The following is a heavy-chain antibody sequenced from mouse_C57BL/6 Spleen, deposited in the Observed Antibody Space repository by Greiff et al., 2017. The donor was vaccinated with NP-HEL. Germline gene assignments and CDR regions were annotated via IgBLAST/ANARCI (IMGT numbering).Heavy chain of an antibody. J-gene: IGHJ2*01. Sequence: VQLQQSGPESVKPGASVKTFCKASGYTFTDYYMHWVKQSHGKSLEWIGHTYPNNGGNGYNQKFKGKATSTVDKTSSTAYMELRSLTSEDSADYDCAREGYYVDYWGQGATLTVSS. CDR3: AREGYYVDY. CDR1: GYTFTDYY. CDR2: TYPNNGGN. V-gene: IGHV1-34*01.